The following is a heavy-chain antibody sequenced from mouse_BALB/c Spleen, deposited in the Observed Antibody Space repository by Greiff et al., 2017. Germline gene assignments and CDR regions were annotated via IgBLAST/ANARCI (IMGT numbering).Heavy chain of an antibody. CDR3: ARCGYDWYFDV. Sequence: LQESGPELMKPGASVKISCKASGYSFTSYYMHWVKQSHGKSLEWIGYIDPFNGGTSYNQKFKGKATLTVDKSSSTAYMHLSSLTSEDSAVYYCARCGYDWYFDVWGAGTTVTVSS. V-gene: IGHV1S135*01. D-gene: IGHD2-14*01. CDR2: IDPFNGGT. J-gene: IGHJ1*01. CDR1: GYSFTSYY.